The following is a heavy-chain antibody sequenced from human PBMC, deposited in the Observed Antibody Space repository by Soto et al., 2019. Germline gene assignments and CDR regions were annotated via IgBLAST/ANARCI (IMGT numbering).Heavy chain of an antibody. D-gene: IGHD3-10*01. Sequence: QVQLVQSGAEVKKPGSSVKVSCKASGGTFSSHVFNWVRQAPGQGLEWMGGIMPIIGTANYAQKFQGRVTITADESTSTAYMVLSRLGSEDTAVYYCARDLEFRDGNISHLDYWGQGTLVTVSS. CDR3: ARDLEFRDGNISHLDY. CDR2: IMPIIGTA. CDR1: GGTFSSHV. V-gene: IGHV1-69*01. J-gene: IGHJ4*02.